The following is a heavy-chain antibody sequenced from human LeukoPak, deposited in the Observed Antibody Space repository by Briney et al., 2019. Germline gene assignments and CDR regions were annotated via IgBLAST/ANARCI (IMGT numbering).Heavy chain of an antibody. V-gene: IGHV1-69*13. J-gene: IGHJ4*02. CDR3: ARDKCSGGSCYRWFDY. CDR2: IIPIFGTA. D-gene: IGHD2-15*01. Sequence: ASVKVSCKASGGTFSSYAISWVRQAPGQGLEWMGGIIPIFGTANYAQKFRGRVTITADESTSTAYMELSSLRSEDTAVYYCARDKCSGGSCYRWFDYWGQGTLVTVSS. CDR1: GGTFSSYA.